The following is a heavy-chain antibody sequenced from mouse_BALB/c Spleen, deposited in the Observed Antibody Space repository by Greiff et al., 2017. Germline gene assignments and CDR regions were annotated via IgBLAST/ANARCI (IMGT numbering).Heavy chain of an antibody. CDR1: GFTFSSYG. Sequence: EVMLVESGGGLVQPGGSLKLSCAASGFTFSSYGMSWVRQTPDKRLELVATINSNGGSTYYPDSVKGRFTISRDNAKNTLYLQMSSLKSEDTAMYYCARELTGTVYAMDYWGQGTSVTVSS. V-gene: IGHV5-6-3*01. J-gene: IGHJ4*01. CDR3: ARELTGTVYAMDY. CDR2: INSNGGST. D-gene: IGHD4-1*01.